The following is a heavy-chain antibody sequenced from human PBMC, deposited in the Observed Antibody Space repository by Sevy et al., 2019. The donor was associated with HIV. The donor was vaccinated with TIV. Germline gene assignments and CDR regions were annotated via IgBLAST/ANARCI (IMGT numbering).Heavy chain of an antibody. J-gene: IGHJ4*02. CDR3: AKAVPAARGHFDY. V-gene: IGHV3-23*01. CDR2: ISGSGGST. Sequence: GESLKISCAASGFTFSSYAMSWVRQAPGKGLEWVSAISGSGGSTYYADSVKGRFTISRDNSKNTLYLQMNSLRAEDTAVYYCAKAVPAARGHFDYWGQGTLVTVSS. D-gene: IGHD2-2*01. CDR1: GFTFSSYA.